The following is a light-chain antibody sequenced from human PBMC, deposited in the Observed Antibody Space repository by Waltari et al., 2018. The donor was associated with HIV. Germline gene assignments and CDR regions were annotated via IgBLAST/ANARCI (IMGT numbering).Light chain of an antibody. CDR3: QQYDHLPIT. V-gene: IGKV1-33*01. CDR1: QDISNF. Sequence: DIQMNQSPSSLSASVGDRVTITCQASQDISNFLNWFQHKPGKAPKLLIYDASSLETGVPSRFSGSASGTYFTLTISSLQPEDIATYFCQQYDHLPITFGQGTRLEIK. J-gene: IGKJ5*01. CDR2: DAS.